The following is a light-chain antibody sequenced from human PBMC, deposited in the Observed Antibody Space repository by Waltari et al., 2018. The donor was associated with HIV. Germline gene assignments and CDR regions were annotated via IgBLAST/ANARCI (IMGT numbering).Light chain of an antibody. V-gene: IGKV3-15*01. J-gene: IGKJ4*01. CDR2: GAS. CDR3: QQYDNWPPLT. CDR1: QSVSSN. Sequence: EIVMTQSPATLSVSPGDRAPLSCRASQSVSSNLAWYQQKPGQTPRLLIYGASTRATGIPARFSGGGSGTEFTLTISSLQSEDFAVYYCQQYDNWPPLTFGGGTKVEIK.